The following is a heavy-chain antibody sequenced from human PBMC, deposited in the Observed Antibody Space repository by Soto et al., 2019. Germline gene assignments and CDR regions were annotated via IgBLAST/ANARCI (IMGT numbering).Heavy chain of an antibody. CDR1: CASITNDDFF. Sequence: TLSLTCTVSCASITNDDFFWSWVRQHPDRGLEWLAYITYGGSIYYNPSLRSRLSVSIDKSKSQFSLNVRSVTAADTAVYFCAKMERTQLWLLVQNWGQGLPVTVSS. CDR3: AKMERTQLWLLVQN. V-gene: IGHV4-31*03. CDR2: ITYGGSI. J-gene: IGHJ4*02. D-gene: IGHD5-18*01.